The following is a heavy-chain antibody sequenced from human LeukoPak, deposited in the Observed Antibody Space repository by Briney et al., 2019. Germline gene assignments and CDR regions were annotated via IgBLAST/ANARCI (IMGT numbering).Heavy chain of an antibody. CDR1: GFTFSSYA. J-gene: IGHJ1*01. V-gene: IGHV3-23*01. Sequence: GGSLRLSCAASGFTFSSYAMSWVRQAPGKGLEWVSAISGSGGSTYYADSVKGRFTISRDNSKNTLYLQMNSLRAEDTAVYYCAKDRYYYDSSGYYFQHWGQGTLVTVSS. CDR2: ISGSGGST. D-gene: IGHD3-22*01. CDR3: AKDRYYYDSSGYYFQH.